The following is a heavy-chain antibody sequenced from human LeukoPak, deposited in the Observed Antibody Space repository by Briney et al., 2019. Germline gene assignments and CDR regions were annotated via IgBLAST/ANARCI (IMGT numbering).Heavy chain of an antibody. V-gene: IGHV3-23*01. D-gene: IGHD6-19*01. Sequence: GESLTLPCGASGXNFSYYVMIWVGQPPGKGRQWVSCISSKGASTFYAEPLKGRFSLTRDNAKHTQYLEMNSPRGEDTALYYCAKRAHTSRRYAAFDNWRQGTLAAVSS. CDR1: GXNFSYYV. CDR3: AKRAHTSRRYAAFDN. CDR2: ISSKGAST. J-gene: IGHJ4*02.